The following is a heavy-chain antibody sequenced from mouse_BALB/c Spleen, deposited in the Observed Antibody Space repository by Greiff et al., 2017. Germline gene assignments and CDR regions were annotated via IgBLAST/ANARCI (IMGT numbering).Heavy chain of an antibody. CDR1: GFNIKDYY. Sequence: EVKLMESGAELVRPGALVKLSCKASGFNIKDYYMHWVKQRPEQGLEWIGWIDPENGNTIYDPKFQGKASITADTSSNTAYLQLSSLTSEDTAVYYCARRGYDGAIDYWGQGTSVTVSS. CDR2: IDPENGNT. D-gene: IGHD2-2*01. CDR3: ARRGYDGAIDY. V-gene: IGHV14-1*02. J-gene: IGHJ4*01.